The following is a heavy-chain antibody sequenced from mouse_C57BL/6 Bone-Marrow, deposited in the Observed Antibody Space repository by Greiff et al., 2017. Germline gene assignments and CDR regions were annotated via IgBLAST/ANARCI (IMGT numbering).Heavy chain of an antibody. J-gene: IGHJ3*01. CDR1: GFTFKDDY. CDR3: TTFGLFWFAY. CDR2: IDPGNGAP. V-gene: IGHV14-4*01. Sequence: FQLQQSGAELVRPGASVKLSCTASGFTFKDDYMTWVKQRPEQGLEWIGWIDPGNGAPEYASKFQGKATIAADTASNTAYLQLSSLTSEDTAVYDCTTFGLFWFAYWGQGTLVTVSA. D-gene: IGHD1-1*01.